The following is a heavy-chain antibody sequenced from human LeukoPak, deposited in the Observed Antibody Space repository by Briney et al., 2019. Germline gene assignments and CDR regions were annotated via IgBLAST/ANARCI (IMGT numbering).Heavy chain of an antibody. Sequence: GGSLRLSCAASGFTFSTYWMTWVRQAPGKGLVWVANIKQDGREKYFVDSVKGRFTISRGNDKNSLYLQMSSLRADDTAVYYCARGDYNNRINPPRYLDYWGQGTLVTVSS. D-gene: IGHD4-11*01. V-gene: IGHV3-7*05. CDR3: ARGDYNNRINPPRYLDY. CDR2: IKQDGREK. J-gene: IGHJ4*02. CDR1: GFTFSTYW.